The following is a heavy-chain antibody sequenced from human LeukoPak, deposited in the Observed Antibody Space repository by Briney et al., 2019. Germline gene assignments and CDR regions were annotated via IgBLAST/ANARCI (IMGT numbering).Heavy chain of an antibody. D-gene: IGHD1-1*01. CDR3: ARLSTGPYGLGAFDI. CDR1: GGSISSYY. J-gene: IGHJ3*02. CDR2: IYKSGST. V-gene: IGHV4-59*08. Sequence: SETLSLTCTVSGGSISSYYWSWIRQPPGKGLEWIGNIYKSGSTNYNPSLKSRVTMSVDTSKNQFSLRLNSVTAADTAVYYCARLSTGPYGLGAFDIWGEGTMVTVSS.